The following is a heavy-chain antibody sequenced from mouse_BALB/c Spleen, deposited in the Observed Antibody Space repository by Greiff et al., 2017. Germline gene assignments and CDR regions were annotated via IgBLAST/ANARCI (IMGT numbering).Heavy chain of an antibody. CDR3: ARPIYYDYRFAY. J-gene: IGHJ3*01. Sequence: QVQLKQSGAELMKPGASVKISCKATGYTFSSYWIEWVKQRPGHGLEWIGEILPGSGSTNYNEKFKGKATFTADTSSNTAYMQLSSLTSEDSAVYYCARPIYYDYRFAYWGQGTLVTVSA. CDR2: ILPGSGST. V-gene: IGHV1-9*01. D-gene: IGHD2-4*01. CDR1: GYTFSSYW.